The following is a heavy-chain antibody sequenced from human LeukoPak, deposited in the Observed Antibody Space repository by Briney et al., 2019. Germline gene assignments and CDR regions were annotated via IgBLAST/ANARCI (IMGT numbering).Heavy chain of an antibody. V-gene: IGHV3-48*01. Sequence: PGGSLRLSCAASGFTCSSYSMNWVRQAPGKGLEWVSYISSSSSTKYYADSVKGRFTISRDNAKNSLYLQMNSLRGEDTAVYYCARLTLGCSSTSCYAWGQGTLVTVSS. CDR3: ARLTLGCSSTSCYA. CDR2: ISSSSSTK. D-gene: IGHD2-2*01. CDR1: GFTCSSYS. J-gene: IGHJ5*02.